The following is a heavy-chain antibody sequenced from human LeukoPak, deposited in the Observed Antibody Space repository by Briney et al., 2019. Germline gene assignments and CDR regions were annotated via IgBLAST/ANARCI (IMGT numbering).Heavy chain of an antibody. J-gene: IGHJ4*02. CDR1: GFTFTNYA. V-gene: IGHV3-23*01. CDR2: MSGRGVST. D-gene: IGHD2-15*01. CDR3: AKDCNGGNCYIDY. Sequence: GWSLRLSCAASGFTFTNYAMSWVRQAPGKGLEWVSGMSGRGVSTYYADSVKGRFTISSDNSKNTLYLQMNSLRAEDTAIYYCAKDCNGGNCYIDYWGQGTLVTVAS.